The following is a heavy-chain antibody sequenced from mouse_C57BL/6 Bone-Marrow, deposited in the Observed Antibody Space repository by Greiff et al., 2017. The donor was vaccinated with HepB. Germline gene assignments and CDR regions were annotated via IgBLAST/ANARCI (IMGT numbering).Heavy chain of an antibody. CDR3: ARQILLLAY. CDR2: ISSGGSYT. Sequence: DVHLVESGGDLVKPGGSLKLSCAASGFTFSSYGMSWVRQTPDKRLEWVATISSGGSYTYYPDSVKGRFTISRDNAKNTLYLQMSSLKSEDTAMYYCARQILLLAYWGQGTLVTVSA. J-gene: IGHJ3*01. D-gene: IGHD1-1*01. V-gene: IGHV5-6*01. CDR1: GFTFSSYG.